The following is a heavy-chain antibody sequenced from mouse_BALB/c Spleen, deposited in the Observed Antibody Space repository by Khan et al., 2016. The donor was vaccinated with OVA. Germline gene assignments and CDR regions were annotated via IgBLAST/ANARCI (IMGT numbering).Heavy chain of an antibody. V-gene: IGHV3-2*02. CDR2: ISYSGST. J-gene: IGHJ3*01. CDR1: GYSITSDYA. CDR3: ARGVRLTY. D-gene: IGHD1-2*01. Sequence: EVQLVETGPGLVKPSQSLSLTCTVTGYSITSDYAWNWIRQFPGNKLEWMGYISYSGSTSYNPSLKSRISITRDTSKNQFFLQLNSVTTEDTATXYCARGVRLTYWGQGTLVTVAA.